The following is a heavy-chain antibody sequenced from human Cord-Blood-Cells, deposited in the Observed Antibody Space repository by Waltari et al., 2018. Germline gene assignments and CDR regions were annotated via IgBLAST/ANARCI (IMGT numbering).Heavy chain of an antibody. CDR1: GGTFSSYA. CDR3: ARDGSGTPYYYYGMDV. V-gene: IGHV1-69*06. CDR2: IIPIFGTA. D-gene: IGHD2-2*03. J-gene: IGHJ6*02. Sequence: QVQLVQSGAEVKKPGSSVKVSCKASGGTFSSYAISWVRQAPGQGLEWMGGIIPIFGTANYEQKFQGRVTITADKSTSTAYMELSSLRSEDTAVYYCARDGSGTPYYYYGMDVWGQGTTVTVSS.